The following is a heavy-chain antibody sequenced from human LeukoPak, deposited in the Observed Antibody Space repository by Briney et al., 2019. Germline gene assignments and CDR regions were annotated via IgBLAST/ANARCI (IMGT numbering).Heavy chain of an antibody. Sequence: ASVKVSCKASGYTFTSYDINWVRQATGQGLEWMGWMNPNSGNTGYAQKFQGRVTMTRNTSISTAYMELCSLRSEDTAVYYCARGPRIAVAGTGGYYFDYWGQGTLVTVSS. D-gene: IGHD6-19*01. V-gene: IGHV1-8*01. CDR1: GYTFTSYD. CDR2: MNPNSGNT. J-gene: IGHJ4*02. CDR3: ARGPRIAVAGTGGYYFDY.